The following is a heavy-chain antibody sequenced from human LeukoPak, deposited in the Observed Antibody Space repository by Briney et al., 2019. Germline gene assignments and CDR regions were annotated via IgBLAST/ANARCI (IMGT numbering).Heavy chain of an antibody. V-gene: IGHV3-23*01. D-gene: IGHD6-19*01. CDR2: ISGSGGST. J-gene: IGHJ4*02. CDR1: GFTFSSYA. Sequence: GGSLRLSCAASGFTFSSYAMSWARQAPGKGLEWVSAISGSGGSTYYADSVKGRFTISRDNSRNTLYLQMSSLRAEDTAVYYCAKSHSVAVAGTYSTYYFDSWGQGSLVTVSS. CDR3: AKSHSVAVAGTYSTYYFDS.